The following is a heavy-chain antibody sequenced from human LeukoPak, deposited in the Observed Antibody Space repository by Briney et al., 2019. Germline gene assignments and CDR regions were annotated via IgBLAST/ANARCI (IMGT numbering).Heavy chain of an antibody. J-gene: IGHJ4*02. CDR3: ARGKGEWLLSYYFDY. CDR2: IIPILGIA. D-gene: IGHD3-3*01. CDR1: GGTFSSYV. Sequence: SVKVSCKASGGTFSSYVISWVGEGVGQGLEWMGRIIPILGIANYAQKFQGRVTITADKSTSTAYMELSSLRSEDTAVYYCARGKGEWLLSYYFDYWGQGTLVTVSS. V-gene: IGHV1-69*04.